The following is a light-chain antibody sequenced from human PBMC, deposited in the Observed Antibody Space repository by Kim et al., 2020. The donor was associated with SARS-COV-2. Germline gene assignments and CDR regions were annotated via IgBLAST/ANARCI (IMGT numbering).Light chain of an antibody. J-gene: IGLJ2*01. Sequence: YELTQPPSVSVSPGQTASITCSGDKLGDKYAYWYQQKPGQSPVLVIYQDSKRPSGIPERFSGSNSGNTATLTISGTQAMDEADYYCQAWDSSTAVFGGGTQMTIL. V-gene: IGLV3-1*01. CDR2: QDS. CDR3: QAWDSSTAV. CDR1: KLGDKY.